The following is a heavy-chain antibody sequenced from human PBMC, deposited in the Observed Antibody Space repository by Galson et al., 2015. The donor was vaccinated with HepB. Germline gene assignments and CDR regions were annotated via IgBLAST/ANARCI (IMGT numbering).Heavy chain of an antibody. V-gene: IGHV1-18*01. J-gene: IGHJ4*02. CDR2: ISAYNGNT. CDR3: AREEKAYGSGSYCLDY. Sequence: SEKVSCKASGFTFTSSAVQWVRQARGQRLEWIGWISAYNGNTNYAQKLQGRVTMTTDTSTSTAYMELRSLRSDDTAVYYCAREEKAYGSGSYCLDYWGQGTLVTVSS. D-gene: IGHD3-10*01. CDR1: GFTFTSSA.